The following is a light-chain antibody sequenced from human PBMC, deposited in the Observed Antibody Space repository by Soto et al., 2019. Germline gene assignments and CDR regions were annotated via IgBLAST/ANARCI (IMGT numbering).Light chain of an antibody. CDR3: QHYNDLPLT. CDR1: QSVSNY. V-gene: IGKV3-11*01. J-gene: IGKJ1*01. CDR2: DAS. Sequence: EIVLTQSPATLSLSPGERATLSCRASQSVSNYFAWYQQNPGQAPRLLIYDASSRATGIPARFSGSGSGTEFTVTITRLQSEDFAVYYCQHYNDLPLTFGQGTKVEIK.